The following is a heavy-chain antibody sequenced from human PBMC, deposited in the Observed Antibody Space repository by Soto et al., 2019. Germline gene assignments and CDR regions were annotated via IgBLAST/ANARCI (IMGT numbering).Heavy chain of an antibody. Sequence: PGGSLRLSCAASGFTFSSYTIDWVRQTPGKGLQWVSSISITSSYIYYADSVKGRFAISRENAQNSLYLQMNSLRAEDTAVYYCARGAIRGYSYGYSDYWGQGTLVTVS. J-gene: IGHJ4*02. CDR2: ISITSSYI. CDR3: ARGAIRGYSYGYSDY. CDR1: GFTFSSYT. D-gene: IGHD5-18*01. V-gene: IGHV3-21*01.